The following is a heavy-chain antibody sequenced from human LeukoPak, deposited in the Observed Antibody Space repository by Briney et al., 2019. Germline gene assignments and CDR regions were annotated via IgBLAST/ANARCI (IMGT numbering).Heavy chain of an antibody. CDR3: AKLDIVVVVAAPTPNWFDP. CDR2: ISGSGGST. CDR1: GFSFSNYA. J-gene: IGHJ5*02. V-gene: IGHV3-23*01. D-gene: IGHD2-15*01. Sequence: GGSLRLSCAASGFSFSNYALSWVRQAPGKGLEWVSAISGSGGSTYYADSVKGRFTISRDNSKNTLYLQMNSLRAEDTAVYYCAKLDIVVVVAAPTPNWFDPWGQGTMVTVS.